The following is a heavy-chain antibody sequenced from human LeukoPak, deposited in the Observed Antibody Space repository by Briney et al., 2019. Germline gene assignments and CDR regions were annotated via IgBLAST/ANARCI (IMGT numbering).Heavy chain of an antibody. D-gene: IGHD3-9*01. Sequence: PSETLSLTCTVSGGSISSSSYYWGWIRQPPGKGLEWIGSIYYSGSTYYNPSLKSRVTISVDTSKNQFSLKLSSVTAADTAVYYCARRTADILTANFDYWGQGTLVTVSS. CDR2: IYYSGST. CDR3: ARRTADILTANFDY. J-gene: IGHJ4*02. CDR1: GGSISSSSYY. V-gene: IGHV4-39*01.